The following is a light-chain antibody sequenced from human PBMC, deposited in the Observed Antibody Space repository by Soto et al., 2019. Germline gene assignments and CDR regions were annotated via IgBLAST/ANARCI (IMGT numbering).Light chain of an antibody. CDR1: QSLVHSDGNTY. Sequence: DVVMTQSPLSLPVTLGQPASISCRSSQSLVHSDGNTYLNWFQQSPGQSPRRLIYKVSVRDSGVPDRFSGSGSGTDFTLKISRVEAEDVGVYYCMQGTHWPLTFGGGTNVEIK. V-gene: IGKV2-30*02. CDR2: KVS. CDR3: MQGTHWPLT. J-gene: IGKJ4*01.